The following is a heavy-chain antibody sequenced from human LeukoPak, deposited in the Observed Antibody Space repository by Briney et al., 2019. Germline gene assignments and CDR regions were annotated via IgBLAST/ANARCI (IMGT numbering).Heavy chain of an antibody. V-gene: IGHV3-30*02. CDR1: RFTFSNYG. Sequence: GGSLRLSCAASRFTFSNYGMHWVRQAPGKGLEWVAFIRYDGSSKYYADSVKGRFTISRDNSKNTLYLQMNSLRAEDTAVYYCAKDRVAVANADDIDHWGQGTLVTVSS. J-gene: IGHJ4*02. CDR2: IRYDGSSK. CDR3: AKDRVAVANADDIDH. D-gene: IGHD6-19*01.